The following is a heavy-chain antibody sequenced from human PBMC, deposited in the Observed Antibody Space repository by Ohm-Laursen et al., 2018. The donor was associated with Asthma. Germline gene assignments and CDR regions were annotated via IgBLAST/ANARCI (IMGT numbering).Heavy chain of an antibody. J-gene: IGHJ6*02. CDR2: IYYSGST. D-gene: IGHD3-9*01. V-gene: IGHV4-31*03. CDR1: GGSISSGGYY. CDR3: ARGYYDILTGYYTLYYYHGMDV. Sequence: TLSLTCTVSGGSISSGGYYWSWIRQHPGKGLEWIGYIYYSGSTYYNPSLKSRVTISVDTSKNQFSLKLSSVTAADTAVYYCARGYYDILTGYYTLYYYHGMDVWGQGTTVTVSS.